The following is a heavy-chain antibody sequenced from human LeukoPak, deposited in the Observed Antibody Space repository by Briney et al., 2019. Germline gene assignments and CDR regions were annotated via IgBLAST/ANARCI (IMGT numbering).Heavy chain of an antibody. CDR1: GGSISDYY. CDR3: ARDNYMGGWYWFDP. CDR2: IYYSGNT. J-gene: IGHJ5*02. V-gene: IGHV4-59*01. Sequence: SETLSLTCIVSGGSISDYYWSWIRQAPGKGLEWIGHIYYSGNTNYNPSLKSRVTITLDTSMNQFSLKVNFVTAADTAVYFCARDNYMGGWYWFDPWGQGTLVTVSS. D-gene: IGHD6-19*01.